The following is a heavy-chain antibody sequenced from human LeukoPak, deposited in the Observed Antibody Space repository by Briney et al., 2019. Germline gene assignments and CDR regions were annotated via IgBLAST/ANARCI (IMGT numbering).Heavy chain of an antibody. D-gene: IGHD3-10*01. CDR2: INHSGST. V-gene: IGHV4-34*01. CDR3: ARHPRRITMVRGVTWYFDY. CDR1: GGSFSGYY. Sequence: SETLSLTCAVYGGSFSGYYWSWIRQPPGKGLEWIGEINHSGSTNYNPSLKSRVTISVDTSKNQFSLKLSSVTAADTAVYYCARHPRRITMVRGVTWYFDYWGQGTLVTVSS. J-gene: IGHJ4*02.